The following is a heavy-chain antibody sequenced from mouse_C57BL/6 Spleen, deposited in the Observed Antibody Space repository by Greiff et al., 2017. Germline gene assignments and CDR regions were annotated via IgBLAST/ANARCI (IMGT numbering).Heavy chain of an antibody. V-gene: IGHV1-59*01. Sequence: IQLQQPGAELVRPGTSVKLSCKASGYTFTSYWMHWVKQRPGQGLEWIGVIDPSDSYTNYNQKFKGKATLTVDTSSSTAYMQLSSLTSEDSAVYYCARGGGSSFYWYFDVWGTGTTVTVSS. CDR1: GYTFTSYW. CDR2: IDPSDSYT. D-gene: IGHD1-1*01. J-gene: IGHJ1*03. CDR3: ARGGGSSFYWYFDV.